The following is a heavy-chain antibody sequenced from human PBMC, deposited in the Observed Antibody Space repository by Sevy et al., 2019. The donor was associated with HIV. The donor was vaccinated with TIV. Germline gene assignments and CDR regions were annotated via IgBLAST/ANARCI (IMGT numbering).Heavy chain of an antibody. CDR3: QWFGAFYFYGMDV. CDR1: GFTFSDAW. V-gene: IGHV3-15*01. CDR2: IKTKTDGGTT. J-gene: IGHJ6*02. Sequence: GGCLRLSCAASGFTFSDAWMTWVRQAPGKGLEWVDRIKTKTDGGTTDYAAPVKGRFTISRDDSKNTVYLQMNSMETEDTAVYYCQWFGAFYFYGMDVWGHGTTVTVSS. D-gene: IGHD3-10*01.